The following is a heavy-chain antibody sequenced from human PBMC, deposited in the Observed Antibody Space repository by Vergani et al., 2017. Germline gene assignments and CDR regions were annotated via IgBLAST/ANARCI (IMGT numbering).Heavy chain of an antibody. CDR1: GYPFTSYY. CDR2: INPSGGST. CDR3: ARDLATFGGVIVSFPGY. V-gene: IGHV1-46*01. J-gene: IGHJ4*02. D-gene: IGHD3-16*02. Sequence: QVQLVQSGAEVKKPGASVKVSCKASGYPFTSYYMHWVRQAPGQGLEWKGIINPSGGSTSYAQKFQGRVTMTRDTSTSTVYMELSSLRSEDTAVYYCARDLATFGGVIVSFPGYWGQGTLVTVSS.